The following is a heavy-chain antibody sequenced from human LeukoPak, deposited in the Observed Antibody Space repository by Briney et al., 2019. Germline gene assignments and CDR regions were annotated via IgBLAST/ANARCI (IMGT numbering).Heavy chain of an antibody. CDR1: GFTVSTNY. V-gene: IGHV3-66*01. D-gene: IGHD3-10*01. Sequence: GESLRLSCAASGFTVSTNYMSWVRRAPGKGLEWVSIIYSGDRTDYADSLKGRFTISRDTSKNTLYLQMSSLRAEDTAVYYCAREVRKQGLWSWGQGTLVTVSS. J-gene: IGHJ4*02. CDR3: AREVRKQGLWS. CDR2: IYSGDRT.